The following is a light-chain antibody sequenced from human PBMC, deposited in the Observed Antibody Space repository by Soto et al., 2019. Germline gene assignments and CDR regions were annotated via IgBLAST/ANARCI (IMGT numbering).Light chain of an antibody. J-gene: IGKJ1*01. Sequence: DIQMTQSPSTLSASVGDRVTITCRASQSISSWLAWYQQKPGKAPKLLIYDASSLESGVPSRFSVSGSGTEFTLTISSLQPDDVATYYCQQYNSYSRTFGQGTKVEIK. CDR2: DAS. CDR3: QQYNSYSRT. CDR1: QSISSW. V-gene: IGKV1-5*01.